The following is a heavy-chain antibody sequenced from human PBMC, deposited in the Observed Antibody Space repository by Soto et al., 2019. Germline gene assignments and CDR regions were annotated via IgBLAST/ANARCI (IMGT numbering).Heavy chain of an antibody. V-gene: IGHV1-3*01. CDR3: ARGSGYYYWDDY. Sequence: GASVKVSCKASGYTFTGYAMHWVRQAPGQRLEWMGWINAGNGNTKYSQKFQGRVTITRDTSASTAYMELSSLRSEDTAVYYCARGSGYYYWDDYWGQGNLVTISS. J-gene: IGHJ4*02. CDR2: INAGNGNT. D-gene: IGHD3-22*01. CDR1: GYTFTGYA.